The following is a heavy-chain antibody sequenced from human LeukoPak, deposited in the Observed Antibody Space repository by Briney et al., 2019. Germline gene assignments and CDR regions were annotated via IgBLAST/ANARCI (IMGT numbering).Heavy chain of an antibody. CDR1: GGTFSSYA. D-gene: IGHD3-22*01. CDR2: IIPIFGTA. J-gene: IGHJ6*02. Sequence: SVKISCKASGGTFSSYAISWVRQAPGQGLEWMGGIIPIFGTANHAQKFQGRVTITADESTSTAYMELSSLRSEDTAVYYCARASDSSGQWGSFYYGMDVWGQGTTVTVSS. CDR3: ARASDSSGQWGSFYYGMDV. V-gene: IGHV1-69*13.